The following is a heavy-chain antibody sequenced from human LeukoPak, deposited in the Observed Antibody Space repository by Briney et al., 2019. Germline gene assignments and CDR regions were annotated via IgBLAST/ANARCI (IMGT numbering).Heavy chain of an antibody. D-gene: IGHD6-19*01. CDR1: GDSVFSNNIA. J-gene: IGHJ4*02. Sequence: SQTLSLTCAISGDSVFSNNIAWNWIRQSPSRGLELLGRTYYRSQWYDDYAVSVRGRITINPDTSKNQFSLHLSSVPPDATAVYYCALQVAGTYSFDSWSQGTLVTVSS. CDR2: TYYRSQWYD. V-gene: IGHV6-1*01. CDR3: ALQVAGTYSFDS.